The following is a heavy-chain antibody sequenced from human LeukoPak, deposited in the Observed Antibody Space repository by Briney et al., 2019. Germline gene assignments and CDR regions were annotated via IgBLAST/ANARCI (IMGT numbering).Heavy chain of an antibody. CDR3: TTLGYHLDS. D-gene: IGHD3-22*01. J-gene: IGHJ4*02. CDR1: GFDFGAYE. CDR2: FAGSDTTK. V-gene: IGHV3-48*03. Sequence: GGSLRLSCEASGFDFGAYEMNWVRQAPGKGLEWVAYFAGSDTTKYYADSVRGRFTISRDNAKNSLYLQMNSLRAEDTALYYCTTLGYHLDSWGQGTLVTVSS.